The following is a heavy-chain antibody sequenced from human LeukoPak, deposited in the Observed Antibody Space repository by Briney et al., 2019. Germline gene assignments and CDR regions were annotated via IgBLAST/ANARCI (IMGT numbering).Heavy chain of an antibody. CDR2: IKQDGSDK. CDR1: GFTFTKYW. V-gene: IGHV3-7*01. Sequence: GDSLRLSCAASGFTFTKYWMTWVRQAPGKGLEWVGNIKQDGSDKNYMDSVKGRFTISRNNTKNSVYLQMSSLRAEDTAVYYCAREVWGPEYWGQGTLVTVSS. J-gene: IGHJ4*02. D-gene: IGHD1-14*01. CDR3: AREVWGPEY.